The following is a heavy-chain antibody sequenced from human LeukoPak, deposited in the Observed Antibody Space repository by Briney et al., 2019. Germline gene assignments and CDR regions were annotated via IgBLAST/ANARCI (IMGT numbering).Heavy chain of an antibody. CDR2: IYTGGKT. D-gene: IGHD1-7*01. V-gene: IGHV3-53*01. J-gene: IGHJ4*02. CDR1: GFTVSNTY. Sequence: GAALRLSCAASGFTVSNTYVTWVRQAPGKGLEWVSLIYTGGKTYYADSVKGRFTVSRDNSKNTLYLQMSSLRAEDTAVYYCAKDERNWNYNLASQTYDWGQGTLVTVSS. CDR3: AKDERNWNYNLASQTYD.